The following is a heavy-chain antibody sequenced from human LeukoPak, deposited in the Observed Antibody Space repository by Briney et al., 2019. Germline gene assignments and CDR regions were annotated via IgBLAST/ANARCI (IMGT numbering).Heavy chain of an antibody. D-gene: IGHD6-19*01. CDR2: MNPNSGNT. V-gene: IGHV1-8*01. Sequence: GASVTVSCKASGYTFTSYDINWVRQATGQGLEWLGWMNPNSGNTGYAQKFQGRVTMTRNTSISTAYMELSSLRSEDTAVYYCAGSYSSGWYEGDSAFDIWGQGTMVAVSS. J-gene: IGHJ3*02. CDR1: GYTFTSYD. CDR3: AGSYSSGWYEGDSAFDI.